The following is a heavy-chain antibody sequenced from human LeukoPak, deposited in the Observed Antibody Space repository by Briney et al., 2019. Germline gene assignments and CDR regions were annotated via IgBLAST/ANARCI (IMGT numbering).Heavy chain of an antibody. D-gene: IGHD3-16*01. J-gene: IGHJ4*02. CDR2: INTRTGNP. Sequence: GASVKVSCKTSGYTFNEYAINWVRQAPGLGLEWMGWINTRTGNPTYDQAFTGRFVFSLDASVRTAYLEIRSLRSDDTAVYFCARDVYEVAQLDHWGQGTLVTVSS. CDR1: GYTFNEYA. V-gene: IGHV7-4-1*01. CDR3: ARDVYEVAQLDH.